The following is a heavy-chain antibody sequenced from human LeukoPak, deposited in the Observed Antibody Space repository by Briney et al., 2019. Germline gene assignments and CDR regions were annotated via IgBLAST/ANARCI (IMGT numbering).Heavy chain of an antibody. J-gene: IGHJ4*02. V-gene: IGHV4-31*03. D-gene: IGHD3-22*01. CDR3: ARENPSGYYNRPIDY. Sequence: SQTLSLTCTVSGGSISSGGYYWSWIRQHPGKGLEWIGYIYYSGSTYYNPSLKSRVTISVDTSKNQFSLKLSSVTAADTAIYYCARENPSGYYNRPIDYWGQGTLVTVSS. CDR2: IYYSGST. CDR1: GGSISSGGYY.